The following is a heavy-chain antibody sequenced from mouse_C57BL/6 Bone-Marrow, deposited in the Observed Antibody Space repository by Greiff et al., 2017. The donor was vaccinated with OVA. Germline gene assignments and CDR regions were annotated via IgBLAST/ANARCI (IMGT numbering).Heavy chain of an antibody. Sequence: VQLQQSGPVLVKPGASVKLSCKASGYTFPDYYMNWVKQSHGQSLEWIGVINPYNGGTSYNQKFTGKATLTVDKSSSTAYMELNSLTSEDSDVYYCARSPLITTVVADFDDWGKGTTLTVSS. CDR1: GYTFPDYY. V-gene: IGHV1-19*01. J-gene: IGHJ2*01. D-gene: IGHD1-1*01. CDR3: ARSPLITTVVADFDD. CDR2: INPYNGGT.